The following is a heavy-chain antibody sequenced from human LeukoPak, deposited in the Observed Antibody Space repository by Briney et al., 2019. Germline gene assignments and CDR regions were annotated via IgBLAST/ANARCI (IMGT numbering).Heavy chain of an antibody. J-gene: IGHJ4*02. D-gene: IGHD3-3*01. Sequence: GGSLRLSCAASGFTFSSYSMNWVRQAPGKGLEWVSSISSSSSYIYYADSVKGRFTISRDNAKNSLYLQMNSLRAEDTAVYYCAREKDDFWSGYHRFGYFDYWGQGTLVTVSS. CDR1: GFTFSSYS. CDR2: ISSSSSYI. V-gene: IGHV3-21*01. CDR3: AREKDDFWSGYHRFGYFDY.